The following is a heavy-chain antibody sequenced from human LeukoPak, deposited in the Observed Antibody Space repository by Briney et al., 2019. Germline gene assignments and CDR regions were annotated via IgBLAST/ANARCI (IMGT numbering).Heavy chain of an antibody. CDR3: ARAKTTYYYDSSSGY. CDR2: ISGSGGST. Sequence: GGSLRLSCAASGFTFSSYAMSWVRQAPGKGLEWVSAISGSGGSTYYTDSVKGRFTISRDNSKNSLYLQMNSLRVEDTAVYYCARAKTTYYYDSSSGYWGQGTLVTVSS. CDR1: GFTFSSYA. V-gene: IGHV3-23*01. J-gene: IGHJ4*02. D-gene: IGHD3-22*01.